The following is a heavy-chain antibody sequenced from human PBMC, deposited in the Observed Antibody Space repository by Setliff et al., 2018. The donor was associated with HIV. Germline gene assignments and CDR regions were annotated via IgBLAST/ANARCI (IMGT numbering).Heavy chain of an antibody. J-gene: IGHJ6*03. CDR1: ELTFSNYA. V-gene: IGHV3-23*01. CDR3: TRRLALLRYFGGDYYYYMDV. CDR2: LSGSGGST. D-gene: IGHD3-9*01. Sequence: GGSLRLSCAASELTFSNYAMTWVRQAPGEGLEWVSSLSGSGGSTYYADSVKGRFTISRDNSKNTLYLRMNSLRAEDTAVYYCTRRLALLRYFGGDYYYYMDVWGKGTTVTVSS.